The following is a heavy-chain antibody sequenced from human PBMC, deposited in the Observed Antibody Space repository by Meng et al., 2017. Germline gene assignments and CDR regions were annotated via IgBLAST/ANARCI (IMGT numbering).Heavy chain of an antibody. D-gene: IGHD2/OR15-2a*01. V-gene: IGHV4-34*01. Sequence: HVQLTQWATVLWKPSGTLSLTCAVYGWSFSGYYWSWIRQPPGKGLEWIGEINHSGSTNYNPSLKSRVTISVDTSKNQFSLKLSSVTAADTAVYYCARVGSFLRDYWGQGALVTVSS. CDR1: GWSFSGYY. CDR2: INHSGST. J-gene: IGHJ4*02. CDR3: ARVGSFLRDY.